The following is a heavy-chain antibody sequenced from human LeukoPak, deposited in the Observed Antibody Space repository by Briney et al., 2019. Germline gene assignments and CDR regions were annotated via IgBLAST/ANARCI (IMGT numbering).Heavy chain of an antibody. V-gene: IGHV3-48*04. CDR1: GFAFNNYA. Sequence: GGSLRLSCAASGFAFNNYAMNWVRQTPGGRLEWVSFIGISSGPLLYADSVKGRFTISRDNAKASVYLQMNRLRAEDTAVYYCARAKGYTSSYSFDYWGQGILVTVSS. CDR3: ARAKGYTSSYSFDY. CDR2: IGISSGPL. D-gene: IGHD3-10*01. J-gene: IGHJ4*02.